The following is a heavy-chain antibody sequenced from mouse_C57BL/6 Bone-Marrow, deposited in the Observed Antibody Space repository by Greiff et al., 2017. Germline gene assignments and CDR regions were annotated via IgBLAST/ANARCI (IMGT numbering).Heavy chain of an antibody. J-gene: IGHJ3*01. CDR2: ISNCGGST. V-gene: IGHV5-12*01. D-gene: IGHD1-2*01. Sequence: EVKLVESVGGLVQPGGSLKLSCAASGFTFSDYYMSWFRQTPEKMLEWVSSISNCGGSTYYPATVTGRFTISRDNAKNTLYLQMSRLKSEDTAMYYCARERSYGLAYWGQGTLVTVSA. CDR1: GFTFSDYY. CDR3: ARERSYGLAY.